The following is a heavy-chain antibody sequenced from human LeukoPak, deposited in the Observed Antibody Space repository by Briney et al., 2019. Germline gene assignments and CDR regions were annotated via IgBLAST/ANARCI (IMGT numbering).Heavy chain of an antibody. D-gene: IGHD2-2*01. Sequence: PSETLSLTCAVYGGSFSGYYWSWIRQPPGEGREWIGEINHSGSTTYNPSLKSRVTISVDTSKNQVSLKLSSVTAADTAVYYCARGRDIVVVPAAETSGDYWGQGTLVTVSS. J-gene: IGHJ4*02. V-gene: IGHV4-34*01. CDR3: ARGRDIVVVPAAETSGDY. CDR1: GGSFSGYY. CDR2: INHSGST.